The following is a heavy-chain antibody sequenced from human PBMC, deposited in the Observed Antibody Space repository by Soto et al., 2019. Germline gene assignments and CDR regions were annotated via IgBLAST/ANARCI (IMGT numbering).Heavy chain of an antibody. CDR2: IWYDGSNK. D-gene: IGHD7-27*01. CDR1: GFTFSSYG. CDR3: ARGLGPYYYYYMDV. J-gene: IGHJ6*03. V-gene: IGHV3-33*01. Sequence: QVQLVESGGGVVQPGRSLRLSCAASGFTFSSYGMHWVRQAPGKGLEWVAVIWYDGSNKYYADSVKGRFTISRDNSKNTLYLQMDSLRAEDTAVYYCARGLGPYYYYYMDVWGKGTTVTFSS.